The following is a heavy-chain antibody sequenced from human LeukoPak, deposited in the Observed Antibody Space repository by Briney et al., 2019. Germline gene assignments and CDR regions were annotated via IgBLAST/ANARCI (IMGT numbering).Heavy chain of an antibody. CDR3: ARHSSGSGGAFQY. Sequence: PSETLSLTCTVYGGSISSYYWSWIRQTPGKGLEWIGYMDDSGSTNYNPSLTSRVTISEDTSKNQLSLKLGSVTAADTAVYYCARHSSGSGGAFQYWGQGTPVTVSS. CDR1: GGSISSYY. D-gene: IGHD6-19*01. CDR2: MDDSGST. V-gene: IGHV4-59*08. J-gene: IGHJ4*02.